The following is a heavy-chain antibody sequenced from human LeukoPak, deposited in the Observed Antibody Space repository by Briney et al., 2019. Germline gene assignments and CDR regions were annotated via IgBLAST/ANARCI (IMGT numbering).Heavy chain of an antibody. CDR1: GYSFTTYW. D-gene: IGHD3-3*01. CDR3: ARHQSGRRYDALDV. J-gene: IGHJ3*01. Sequence: GESLKISCKTSGYSFTTYWIDWVRQMPGKGLEWTGIIYPGDSDTTYSPSFQGQVTISVDKSTSTAYLQWTSLKASDTAMYYCARHQSGRRYDALDVWGQGTMVTVSS. CDR2: IYPGDSDT. V-gene: IGHV5-51*01.